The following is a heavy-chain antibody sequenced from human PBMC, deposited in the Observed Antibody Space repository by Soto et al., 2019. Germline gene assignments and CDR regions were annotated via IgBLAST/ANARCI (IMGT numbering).Heavy chain of an antibody. V-gene: IGHV4-39*01. CDR3: LLGSGWKDFDY. CDR2: IYYSGST. J-gene: IGHJ4*02. D-gene: IGHD3-22*01. CDR1: GGSISSSSYY. Sequence: SETLSLTCAVSGGSISSSSYYWGWIRQPPGKGLEWIGSIYYSGSTYYNPSLKSRVTISVDTSKTQFSLKLSSVTAADTVVYYCLLGSGWKDFDYWGQGTLVTVSS.